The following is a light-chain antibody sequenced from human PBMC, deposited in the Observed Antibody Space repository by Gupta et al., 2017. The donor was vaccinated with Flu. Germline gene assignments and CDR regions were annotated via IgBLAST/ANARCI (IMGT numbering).Light chain of an antibody. CDR3: SSYTISSSYL. CDR2: DVS. V-gene: IGLV2-14*03. CDR1: SRDVGNYNY. Sequence: QSALTQPASVSGSPGQSNTISCTGTSRDVGNYNYVSWYQQHPGKAPKLMIYDVSNRPSGISNRFSGSKSGNTASLTISGLQAEDEADYYCSSYTISSSYLFGTGTKVTVL. J-gene: IGLJ1*01.